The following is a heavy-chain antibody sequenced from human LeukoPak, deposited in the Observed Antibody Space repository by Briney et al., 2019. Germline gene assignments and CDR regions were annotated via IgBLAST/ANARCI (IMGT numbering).Heavy chain of an antibody. V-gene: IGHV3-49*04. J-gene: IGHJ4*02. CDR3: TRNRTNIDY. Sequence: GGSLRLSCTASGFTFDDYAMSWVRQAPGKGLEWVGFIRSKTYGGTTEYAASVIGRFTISRDDSKRFAYLQMNSLKPEDTAVYYCTRNRTNIDYWGQGTLVTVSS. CDR2: IRSKTYGGTT. CDR1: GFTFDDYA.